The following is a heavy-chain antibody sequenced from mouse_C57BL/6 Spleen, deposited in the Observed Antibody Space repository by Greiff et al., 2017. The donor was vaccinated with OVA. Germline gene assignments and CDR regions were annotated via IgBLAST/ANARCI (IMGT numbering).Heavy chain of an antibody. D-gene: IGHD2-3*01. CDR2: IHPNSGST. Sequence: QVQLQQPGAELVKPGASVKLSCKASGYTFTSYWMHWVKQRPGQGLEWIGMIHPNSGSTNYNEKFKSKATLTVDKSSSTAYMQLSSLTSEDSAVDYCARFGDGYCYFDYWGQGTTLTVSS. CDR1: GYTFTSYW. J-gene: IGHJ2*01. V-gene: IGHV1-64*01. CDR3: ARFGDGYCYFDY.